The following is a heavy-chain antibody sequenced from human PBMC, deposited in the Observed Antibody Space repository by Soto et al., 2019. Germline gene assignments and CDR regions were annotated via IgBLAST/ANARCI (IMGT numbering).Heavy chain of an antibody. D-gene: IGHD2-15*01. Sequence: GGSLRLSCAASGFTFSSYGMHWVRQAPGKGLEWVAVISYDGSNKYYADSVKGRFTISRDNSKNTLYLQMNSLRAEDTAVYYWEKGHGIETETWYYYYGRDVGGKGPTVTVPS. CDR3: EKGHGIETETWYYYYGRDV. J-gene: IGHJ6*04. CDR2: ISYDGSNK. V-gene: IGHV3-30*18. CDR1: GFTFSSYG.